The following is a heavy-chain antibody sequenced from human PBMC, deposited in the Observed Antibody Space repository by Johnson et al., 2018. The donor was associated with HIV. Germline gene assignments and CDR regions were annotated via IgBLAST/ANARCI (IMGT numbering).Heavy chain of an antibody. V-gene: IGHV3-20*04. Sequence: VQLVESGGGVVRPGRSLRLSCAASGFTFDDYAMHWVRQAPGKGLEWVSGVNWSGGRTDYADSVKGRFTISRDNAKNSLYLQMNSLRAEDTAMYYCATGEEAFCGGDCYSGGFDIWGQGTMVTVSS. CDR3: ATGEEAFCGGDCYSGGFDI. CDR2: VNWSGGRT. CDR1: GFTFDDYA. J-gene: IGHJ3*02. D-gene: IGHD2-21*01.